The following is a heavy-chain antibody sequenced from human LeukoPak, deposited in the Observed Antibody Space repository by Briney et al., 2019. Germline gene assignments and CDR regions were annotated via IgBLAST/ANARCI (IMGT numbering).Heavy chain of an antibody. CDR3: ATMPPSYSSGWYDY. CDR1: GYTLTELS. CDR2: FDPEDGET. Sequence: ASVKVSCKVSGYTLTELSMHWVRQAPGKGLEWMGGFDPEDGETIYAQKSQGRVTMTEDTSTDAAYMELSSLRSEDTAVYYCATMPPSYSSGWYDYWGQGTLVTVSS. V-gene: IGHV1-24*01. D-gene: IGHD6-19*01. J-gene: IGHJ4*02.